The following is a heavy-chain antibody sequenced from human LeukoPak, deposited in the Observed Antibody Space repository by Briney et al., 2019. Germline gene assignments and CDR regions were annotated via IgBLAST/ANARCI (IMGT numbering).Heavy chain of an antibody. Sequence: GGSLRLSCAASGFTFSGYAMSWVRQAPGKGLEWVSAISGSGGSTYYADSVKGRFTISRDNSKNTLYLQMNSLRAEDTAVYYCGREMATILRSPLDYWGQGTLVTVSS. V-gene: IGHV3-23*01. CDR3: GREMATILRSPLDY. CDR2: ISGSGGST. J-gene: IGHJ4*02. CDR1: GFTFSGYA. D-gene: IGHD5-24*01.